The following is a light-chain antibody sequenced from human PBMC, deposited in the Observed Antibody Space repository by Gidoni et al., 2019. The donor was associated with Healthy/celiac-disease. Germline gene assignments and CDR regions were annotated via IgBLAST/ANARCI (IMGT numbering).Light chain of an antibody. CDR1: KLGDKY. Sequence: SDELTQPPSVSGTPGQTARITCSGEKLGDKYACWYQQQPGQSPVLVIYQDSKRPSGIPERFSGSNSGNTATLTISGTQAMDEADYYCQAWDSSTVVFGGGTKLTVL. J-gene: IGLJ2*01. CDR3: QAWDSSTVV. V-gene: IGLV3-1*01. CDR2: QDS.